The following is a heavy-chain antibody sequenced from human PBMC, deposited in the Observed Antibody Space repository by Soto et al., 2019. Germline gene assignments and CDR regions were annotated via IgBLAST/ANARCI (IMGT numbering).Heavy chain of an antibody. CDR1: GFTFSSHG. J-gene: IGHJ5*02. CDR2: IWYDGSKQ. CDR3: ARWSDNKVVDP. V-gene: IGHV3-33*01. D-gene: IGHD3-3*01. Sequence: QVQLVESGGGVVQPGRSLRLSCAASGFTFSSHGMHWVRQAPGKGLEWVAVIWYDGSKQYYAESVKGRFTISRDNSNDTLYLQMNSLRAEDTAVYYCARWSDNKVVDPWGQGTLVTVSS.